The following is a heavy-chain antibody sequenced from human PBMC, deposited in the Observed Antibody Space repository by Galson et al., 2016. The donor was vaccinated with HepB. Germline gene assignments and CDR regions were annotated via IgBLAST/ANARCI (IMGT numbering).Heavy chain of an antibody. J-gene: IGHJ6*04. D-gene: IGHD6-6*01. V-gene: IGHV1-24*01. CDR3: VTDNPFRTARRGEGPYGMDV. CDR1: GYTLIGLS. Sequence: SMKVSCKVSGYTLIGLSMHRVRQAPGKGLEWMGGFDPEDGEAKYAQKFQDRVTLTEDTSTDTGYMELRSVRSDDTAVYYCVTDNPFRTARRGEGPYGMDVWGEGTTVIVSS. CDR2: FDPEDGEA.